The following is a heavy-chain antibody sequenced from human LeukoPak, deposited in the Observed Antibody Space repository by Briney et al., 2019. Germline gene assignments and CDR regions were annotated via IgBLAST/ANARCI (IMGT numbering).Heavy chain of an antibody. CDR3: ARVGYDSSGYLFDY. D-gene: IGHD3-22*01. CDR1: SGSISTSNYY. J-gene: IGHJ4*02. CDR2: IFYSGST. Sequence: SETLSLTCTVSSGSISTSNYYWGWVRQPPGKALEWIGNIFYSGSTYYSPSLKSRVTISLDTSRNQFSLKLNSVTAADTAVYYCARVGYDSSGYLFDYWGQGTLVTVSS. V-gene: IGHV4-39*07.